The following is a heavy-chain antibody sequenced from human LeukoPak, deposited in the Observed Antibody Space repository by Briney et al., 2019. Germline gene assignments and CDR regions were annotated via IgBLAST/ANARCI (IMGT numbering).Heavy chain of an antibody. Sequence: SETLSLTCTVSGGSISSYYWSWIRQPPGKGLERIGYIYYSGSTNYNPSLKSRVTISVDTSKNQFSLKLSSVTAADTAVYYCARTPFYYDSSGYYRHFTFDYWGQGTLVTVSS. D-gene: IGHD3-22*01. CDR3: ARTPFYYDSSGYYRHFTFDY. CDR1: GGSISSYY. V-gene: IGHV4-59*01. CDR2: IYYSGST. J-gene: IGHJ4*02.